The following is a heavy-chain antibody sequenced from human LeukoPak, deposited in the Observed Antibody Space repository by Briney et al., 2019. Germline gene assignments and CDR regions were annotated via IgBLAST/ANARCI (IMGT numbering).Heavy chain of an antibody. CDR2: INPNSGGT. J-gene: IGHJ3*02. CDR3: ARGIRSGYDYGLGAFDI. V-gene: IGHV1-2*02. CDR1: GYTFTGYY. D-gene: IGHD5-12*01. Sequence: GASVKVSCKASGYTFTGYYMHWVRQAPGQGLEWMGWINPNSGGTNYAQKFQGRVTMTRDTSISTAYMELSRLRSDDTAVYYCARGIRSGYDYGLGAFDIWGQGTMVTVSS.